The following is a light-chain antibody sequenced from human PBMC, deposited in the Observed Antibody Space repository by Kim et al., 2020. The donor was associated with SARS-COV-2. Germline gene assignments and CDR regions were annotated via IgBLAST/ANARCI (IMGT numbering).Light chain of an antibody. J-gene: IGLJ2*01. Sequence: SSELTQDPAVSMALGQTVRITCQGDSLRSYYATWYQHKPGQAPILVIYGKNNRPSGIPDRFSGSSSGNTASLTITGTQAGDEADYYCNSRDSNDNVVFGGGTKLTVL. V-gene: IGLV3-19*01. CDR1: SLRSYY. CDR2: GKN. CDR3: NSRDSNDNVV.